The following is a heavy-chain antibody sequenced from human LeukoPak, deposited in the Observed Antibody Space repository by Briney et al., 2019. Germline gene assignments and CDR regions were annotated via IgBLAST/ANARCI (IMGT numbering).Heavy chain of an antibody. Sequence: ASVKVSCKVSGYTLTELSMHWVRQAPGKGLEWMGGFDPEDGETIYAQKFQGRVTMTEDTSTDTAYMELSSLRSEDTAVYYCARGGSYIHYYYYYMDVWGKGTTVTTSS. CDR1: GYTLTELS. CDR2: FDPEDGET. V-gene: IGHV1-24*01. CDR3: ARGGSYIHYYYYYMDV. J-gene: IGHJ6*03. D-gene: IGHD1-26*01.